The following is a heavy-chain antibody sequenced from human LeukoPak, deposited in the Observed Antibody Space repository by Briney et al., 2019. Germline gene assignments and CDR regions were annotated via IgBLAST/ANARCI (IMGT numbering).Heavy chain of an antibody. Sequence: GGSLRLSCAASGFTSSVYAIHWVRQAPGKGLEWVAFIRFDGSNEKYADSVKGRFTISRDKSKNTLYLQMNSLRAEDTAVYYCAKDHAAGTWVLDPWGQGTLVTVSS. CDR3: AKDHAAGTWVLDP. CDR1: GFTSSVYA. J-gene: IGHJ5*02. CDR2: IRFDGSNE. D-gene: IGHD6-13*01. V-gene: IGHV3-30*02.